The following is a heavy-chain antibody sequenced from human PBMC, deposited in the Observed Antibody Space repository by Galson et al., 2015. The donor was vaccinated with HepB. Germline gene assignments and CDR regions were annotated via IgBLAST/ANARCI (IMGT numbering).Heavy chain of an antibody. D-gene: IGHD4-23*01. J-gene: IGHJ4*02. Sequence: SVKVSCKASKYTFTNYAINRVRQAPGQGLEWMGWINTNTGNPTYAPGFTGRFVFSLDTSVTTAYLQINSLKADDTAVYYCAREVASGGGYGGNHHYYFDFWGQGTLVTVSS. CDR1: KYTFTNYA. CDR2: INTNTGNP. CDR3: AREVASGGGYGGNHHYYFDF. V-gene: IGHV7-4-1*02.